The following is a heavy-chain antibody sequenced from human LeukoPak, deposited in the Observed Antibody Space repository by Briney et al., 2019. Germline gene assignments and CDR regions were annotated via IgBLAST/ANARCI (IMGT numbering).Heavy chain of an antibody. J-gene: IGHJ3*02. V-gene: IGHV1-58*02. Sequence: GTSVKVSCKASGFTFTSSAMQWVRQARGQRLEWIGWIVVGSGNTNYAQKFQERVTITRDMSTSTAYMELSSLRSEDTAVYYCAAEERMTSLAFGIWGQGTMVTVSS. D-gene: IGHD4-11*01. CDR1: GFTFTSSA. CDR3: AAEERMTSLAFGI. CDR2: IVVGSGNT.